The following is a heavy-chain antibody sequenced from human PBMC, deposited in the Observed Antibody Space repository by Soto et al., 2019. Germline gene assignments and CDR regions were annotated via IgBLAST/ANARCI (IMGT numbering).Heavy chain of an antibody. CDR2: IDYGEST. CDR3: ARDMGSAMTTRIFDH. V-gene: IGHV4-30-4*01. J-gene: IGHJ4*02. Sequence: QVLVQVSVPGLVKPSQTLTLSCTVSGGSVHSGNHYWNWIRQPPGKGLEWIRYIDYGESTYYNPSPMSRATISVDTSQSRFFLRLISVTAADWDVSYCARDMGSAMTTRIFDHWGQGTLVTVSS. CDR1: GGSVHSGNHY. D-gene: IGHD4-17*01.